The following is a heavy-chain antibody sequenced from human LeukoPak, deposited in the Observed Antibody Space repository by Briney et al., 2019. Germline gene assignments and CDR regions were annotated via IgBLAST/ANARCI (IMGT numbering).Heavy chain of an antibody. V-gene: IGHV4-31*03. J-gene: IGHJ6*02. CDR1: GGSISSGGYY. CDR2: IYYTGTT. Sequence: SETLSLTCTVSGGSISSGGYYWTWIRQRPGKGLEYIGYIYYTGTTYNNPSLKSRVTISIDTSKNQFSLKLTSVTAADTAVYYCARNRDVHNGMDVWGQGITVIVSS. CDR3: ARNRDVHNGMDV.